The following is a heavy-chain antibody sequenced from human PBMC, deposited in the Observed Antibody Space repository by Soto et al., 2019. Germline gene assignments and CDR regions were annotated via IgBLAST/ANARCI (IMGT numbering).Heavy chain of an antibody. CDR1: GFTFSDYA. J-gene: IGHJ5*02. V-gene: IGHV3-23*01. Sequence: PGGSLRLSCAASGFTFSDYAMDWVRQAPGKGLEWVSAISGTAGRTYYADAVKGRFTISRDNSKNTLYLQMNSLRAEDTAVYYCAKASPGYSSSWYQSWGQGTLVTVSS. CDR2: ISGTAGRT. CDR3: AKASPGYSSSWYQS. D-gene: IGHD6-13*01.